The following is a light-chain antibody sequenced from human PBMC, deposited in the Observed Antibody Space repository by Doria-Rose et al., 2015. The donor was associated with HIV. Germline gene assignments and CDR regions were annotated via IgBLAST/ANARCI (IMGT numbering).Light chain of an antibody. V-gene: IGKV4-1*01. CDR2: WTS. CDR3: QQYYDTPS. J-gene: IGKJ3*01. Sequence: TQSPESLGMSLGERATLNCKSNQSLLYTSKNYLAWYQQKPGQPPKLLIYWTSTRQSGFPARCSGSGSGTDFTLTISSLEAEDVAVYYCQQYYDTPSFGPGTTVDIK. CDR1: QSLLYTSKNY.